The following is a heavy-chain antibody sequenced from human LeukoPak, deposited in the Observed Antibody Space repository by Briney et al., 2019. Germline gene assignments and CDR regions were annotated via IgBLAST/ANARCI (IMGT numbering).Heavy chain of an antibody. Sequence: GGSLRLSCAASGFTFSSYVMSWVRQTPGKGLEWVSYISASGATTYFADSVKGRFTISRDNSKNTLYLQMNSLRAEDTAVYYCAKGRPYGDYVSDFDYWGQGTLVTVSS. CDR3: AKGRPYGDYVSDFDY. CDR2: ISASGATT. J-gene: IGHJ4*02. V-gene: IGHV3-23*01. CDR1: GFTFSSYV. D-gene: IGHD4-17*01.